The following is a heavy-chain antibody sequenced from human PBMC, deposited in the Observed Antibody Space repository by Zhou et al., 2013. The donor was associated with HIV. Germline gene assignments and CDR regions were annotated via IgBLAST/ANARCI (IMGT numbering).Heavy chain of an antibody. D-gene: IGHD6-13*01. J-gene: IGHJ4*02. CDR3: ARDHSSSCREN. Sequence: QVQLVQSGAEVKKPGASVKVSCKASGYTFTSYGISWVRQAPGQGLEWMGWISGYNGNTNYAQKFRGRVTMTTDTSTSTVYMELRSLRSDDTAVYYCARDHSSSCRENWGQGTQVTVSS. CDR1: GYTFTSYG. CDR2: ISGYNGNT. V-gene: IGHV1-18*01.